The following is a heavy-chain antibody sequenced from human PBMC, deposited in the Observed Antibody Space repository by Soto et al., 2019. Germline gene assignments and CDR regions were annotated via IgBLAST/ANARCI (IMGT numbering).Heavy chain of an antibody. CDR3: ARDIRITMLRGPSPGY. CDR1: GFTFSSYG. Sequence: QPGGSLRLSCAASGFTFSSYGMHWVRQAPGKGLEWVALIWYDGGNKYYADSVKGRFTISRDNSKNTLYLQMNSLRAEDTAVYYCARDIRITMLRGPSPGYWGQGTLVPVYS. CDR2: IWYDGGNK. J-gene: IGHJ4*02. V-gene: IGHV3-33*01. D-gene: IGHD3-10*01.